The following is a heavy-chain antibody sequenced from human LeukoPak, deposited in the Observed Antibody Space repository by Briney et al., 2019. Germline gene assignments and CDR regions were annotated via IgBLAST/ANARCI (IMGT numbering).Heavy chain of an antibody. CDR2: MNPNSGDT. Sequence: ASVKVSCKASGFPFTNYDINWERQATGQGLEWMGWMNPNSGDTGYAQRFQGRVTMTRDTSISTAYMELSSLRSDDTAVYYCARSIRDGYIDYWGQGTLVTVSS. CDR3: ARSIRDGYIDY. V-gene: IGHV1-8*01. J-gene: IGHJ4*02. D-gene: IGHD5-24*01. CDR1: GFPFTNYD.